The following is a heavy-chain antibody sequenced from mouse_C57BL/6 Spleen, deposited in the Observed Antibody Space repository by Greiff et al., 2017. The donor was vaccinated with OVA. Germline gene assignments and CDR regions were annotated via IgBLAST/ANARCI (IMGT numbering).Heavy chain of an antibody. CDR1: GYTFTTYP. Sequence: QVQPKESGAELVKPGASVKMSCKASGYTFTTYPIEWMKQNHGKSLEWIGNFHPYNDDTKYNEKFKGKATLTVEKSSSTVYLELSRLTSDDSAVYYCARSLGNSPLYWYFDVWGTGTTVTVSS. D-gene: IGHD2-12*01. CDR2: FHPYNDDT. J-gene: IGHJ1*03. CDR3: ARSLGNSPLYWYFDV. V-gene: IGHV1-47*01.